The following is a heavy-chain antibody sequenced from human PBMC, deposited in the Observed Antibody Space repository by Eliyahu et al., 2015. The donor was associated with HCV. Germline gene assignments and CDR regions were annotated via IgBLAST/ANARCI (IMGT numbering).Heavy chain of an antibody. J-gene: IGHJ6*02. D-gene: IGHD5-18*01. CDR2: IWYDGSNK. Sequence: QVQLVESGGGVVQPGRSLRLSCAASGFXFXSYGXHWVRQAPGKGLEWVAVIWYDGSNKYYADSVKGRFTISRDNSKNTLYLQMNSLRAEDTAVYYCARPQFGHTAMGYYYGMDVWGQGTTVTVSS. CDR3: ARPQFGHTAMGYYYGMDV. V-gene: IGHV3-33*01. CDR1: GFXFXSYG.